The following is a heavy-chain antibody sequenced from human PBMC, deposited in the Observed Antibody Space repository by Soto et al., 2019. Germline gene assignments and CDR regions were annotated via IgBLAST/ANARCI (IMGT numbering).Heavy chain of an antibody. J-gene: IGHJ6*02. CDR1: GFTFSSYL. CDR3: ARVWFYDSSGYYNYHYYGMDV. V-gene: IGHV3-21*01. CDR2: IGSSSGYI. D-gene: IGHD3-22*01. Sequence: GGSLRPSCAASGFTFSSYLMNWVRQAPGKGLEWVSSIGSSSGYIHYADSVKGRFTISRDNVKNSLYLQMNSLRAEDTAVYYCARVWFYDSSGYYNYHYYGMDVWGQGTTVTVSS.